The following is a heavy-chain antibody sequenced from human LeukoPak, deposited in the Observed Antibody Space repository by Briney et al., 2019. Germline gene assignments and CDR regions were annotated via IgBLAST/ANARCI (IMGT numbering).Heavy chain of an antibody. V-gene: IGHV3-21*01. CDR1: GFTFSSYS. CDR2: ISGNSFWI. CDR3: ARKVPSAQSDF. J-gene: IGHJ4*02. Sequence: GGSLRLSCAVSGFTFSSYSMNWVRQAPGKGLEWVSAISGNSFWIYYADSVKGRFTISRDNAKNSLYLQMDSLRADDTAVYYCARKVPSAQSDFWGQGALVTVSS.